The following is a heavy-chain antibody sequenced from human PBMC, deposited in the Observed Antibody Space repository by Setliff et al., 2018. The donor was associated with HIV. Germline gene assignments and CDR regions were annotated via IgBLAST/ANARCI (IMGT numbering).Heavy chain of an antibody. Sequence: PGGSLRLSCAASGFTFSDFWMYWVRQAPGKGLEWVANISPEGNKKYYVGSVKGRFTSSRDNAKSSLFLHMCSLRADDTATYYCARVLLRTNPVYGVVSNWFEPWGQGTLVTVSS. J-gene: IGHJ5*02. V-gene: IGHV3-7*03. CDR1: GFTFSDFW. CDR2: ISPEGNKK. D-gene: IGHD3-3*01. CDR3: ARVLLRTNPVYGVVSNWFEP.